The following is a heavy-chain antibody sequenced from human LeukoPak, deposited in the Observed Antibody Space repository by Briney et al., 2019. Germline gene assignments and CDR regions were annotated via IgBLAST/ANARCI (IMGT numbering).Heavy chain of an antibody. CDR1: GGTFSSYA. CDR2: IIPIFGTA. J-gene: IGHJ3*02. CDR3: AGPLAVAVAFDI. Sequence: SVKVSCKASGGTFSSYAISWVRQAPGQGLEWMGGIIPIFGTANYAQKFHGRVTITTDESTSTAYMELSSLRSEDTAVYYCAGPLAVAVAFDIWGQGTMVTVSS. V-gene: IGHV1-69*05. D-gene: IGHD6-19*01.